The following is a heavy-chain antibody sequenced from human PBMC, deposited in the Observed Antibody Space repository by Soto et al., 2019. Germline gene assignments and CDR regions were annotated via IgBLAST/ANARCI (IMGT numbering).Heavy chain of an antibody. V-gene: IGHV3-13*01. CDR1: GFTFSGFD. CDR3: AKSKESGPQFFDS. Sequence: PGGSLRLSCEASGFTFSGFDMHWVRQPTGKGLEWVSSIGTAGDTYYAVSVKGRFTISRDNAKNSLSLQMNSLRAGDMAVCFCAKSKESGPQFFDSWGPGIQVTVS. J-gene: IGHJ4*02. D-gene: IGHD2-15*01. CDR2: IGTAGDT.